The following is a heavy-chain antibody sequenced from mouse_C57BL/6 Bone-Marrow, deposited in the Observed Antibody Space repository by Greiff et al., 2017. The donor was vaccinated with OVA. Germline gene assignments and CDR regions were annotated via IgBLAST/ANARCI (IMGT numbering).Heavy chain of an antibody. V-gene: IGHV5-4*01. J-gene: IGHJ4*01. Sequence: EVKLMESGGGLVKPGGSLKLSCAASGFTFSSYAMSWVRQTPEKRLEWVATISDGGSYTYYPDNVKGRFTISRDNAKNNLYLQMSHLNSEDTAMYYCARDYGSSLYYAMDYWGQGTSVTVSS. D-gene: IGHD1-1*01. CDR3: ARDYGSSLYYAMDY. CDR2: ISDGGSYT. CDR1: GFTFSSYA.